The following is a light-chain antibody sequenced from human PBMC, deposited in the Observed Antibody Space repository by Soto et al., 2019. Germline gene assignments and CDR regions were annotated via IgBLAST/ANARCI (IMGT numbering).Light chain of an antibody. CDR2: DVS. V-gene: IGLV2-14*01. Sequence: QSALTQPASVSGAPGPSITISCTGTSSDVGGYNYVSWYQQHPGKAPKLMIYDVSNRPSGVSNRFSGSKSGNTASLTISGLQAEDEADYYCTSFTSSITPVVFGGGTKLPVL. CDR1: SSDVGGYNY. J-gene: IGLJ2*01. CDR3: TSFTSSITPVV.